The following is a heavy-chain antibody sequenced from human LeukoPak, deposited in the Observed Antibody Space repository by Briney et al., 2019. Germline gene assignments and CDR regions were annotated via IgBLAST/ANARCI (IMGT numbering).Heavy chain of an antibody. CDR1: GGSISSSSYY. Sequence: SETLSLTCTVSGGSISSSSYYWGWIRQPPGKGLEWIGSIYYGGSTYYNPSLKSRVTISVDTSKNQFSLKLSSVTAADTAVYYCARAKRNGMELLWFGELPGGFDYWGQGTLVTVSS. J-gene: IGHJ4*02. D-gene: IGHD3-10*01. CDR3: ARAKRNGMELLWFGELPGGFDY. CDR2: IYYGGST. V-gene: IGHV4-39*07.